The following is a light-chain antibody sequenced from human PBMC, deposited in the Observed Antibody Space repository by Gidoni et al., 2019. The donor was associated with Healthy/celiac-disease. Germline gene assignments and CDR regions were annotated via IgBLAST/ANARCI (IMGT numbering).Light chain of an antibody. Sequence: GDRVTITCRASQSISSYLNWYQQQPGNAPQLLLYAAASLQSGVPSRFSGSGSGTAFTLTISRLQPDDFSTYYCQQRYRTPKTFGQGTKVEIK. CDR1: QSISSY. J-gene: IGKJ1*01. CDR3: QQRYRTPKT. CDR2: AAA. V-gene: IGKV1-39*01.